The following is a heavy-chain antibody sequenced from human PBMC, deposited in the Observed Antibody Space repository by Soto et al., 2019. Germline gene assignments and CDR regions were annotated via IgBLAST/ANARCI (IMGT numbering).Heavy chain of an antibody. CDR2: IDPSGGST. D-gene: IGHD3-10*01. V-gene: IGHV1-46*01. CDR3: ARRYYSGSGTAAALDY. J-gene: IGHJ4*02. CDR1: GYTFTTYY. Sequence: ASVKVSCKASGYTFTTYYIHWVRQAPGQGLEWMGIIDPSGGSTTYAQTFQGRVTLTRDTSTSTVYMDLTSLRSEDTAVYYCARRYYSGSGTAAALDYWGQGSLVTVSS.